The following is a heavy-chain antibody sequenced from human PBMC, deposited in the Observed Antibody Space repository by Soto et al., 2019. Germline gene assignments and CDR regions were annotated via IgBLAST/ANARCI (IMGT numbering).Heavy chain of an antibody. Sequence: PSETLSLTCTVSGDSIRSSSHYWAWNRQPPGKRLEWIGEIYHNGSPTYSPSLRGRATISVDKSNNQFSLRLRSVTAADTAVYYCATLPPRIVVSILPIHTWGQGILVTVSS. CDR1: GDSIRSSSHY. D-gene: IGHD2-21*01. CDR2: IYHNGSP. CDR3: ATLPPRIVVSILPIHT. J-gene: IGHJ5*02. V-gene: IGHV4-61*05.